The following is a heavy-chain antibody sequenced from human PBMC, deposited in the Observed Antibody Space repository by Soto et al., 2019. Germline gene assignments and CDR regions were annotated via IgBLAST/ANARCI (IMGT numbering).Heavy chain of an antibody. J-gene: IGHJ6*02. D-gene: IGHD3-16*02. V-gene: IGHV5-51*01. CDR1: GYTLTDYW. CDR2: TYPGDFVT. CDR3: ARQAMITFGGVSVPLYGMDV. Sequence: PGESLKISCKGSGYTLTDYWLGWVRQLPGKGLDGMGITYPGDFVTGYSPSFQGQVTISADKSISTAYLQWSSLKASDTAMYYCARQAMITFGGVSVPLYGMDVWGQGTTVPVSS.